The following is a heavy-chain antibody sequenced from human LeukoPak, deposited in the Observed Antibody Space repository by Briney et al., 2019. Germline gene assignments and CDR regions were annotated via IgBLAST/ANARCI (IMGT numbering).Heavy chain of an antibody. J-gene: IGHJ3*02. D-gene: IGHD5-18*01. CDR1: GFTFSSYG. Sequence: GGSLRLSCAASGFTFSSYGMHWVRQAPGKGLEWVAFIRYDGSNKYYADSVKGRFTISRDNAKNSLYLQMNSLRAEDTAVYYCARGTLKGSGQLWSLDAFDIWGQGTMVTVSS. CDR2: IRYDGSNK. V-gene: IGHV3-30*02. CDR3: ARGTLKGSGQLWSLDAFDI.